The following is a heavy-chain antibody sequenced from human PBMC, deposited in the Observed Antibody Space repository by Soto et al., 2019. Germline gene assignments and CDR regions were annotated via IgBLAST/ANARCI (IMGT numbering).Heavy chain of an antibody. V-gene: IGHV3-48*02. J-gene: IGHJ4*02. Sequence: EVQLVESGGGLVQPGGSLRLSCXASGXTFSSYXMXWXRQAPGKGLEWVSYISSSSSTIYYADSVKGRFTISRDNAKNSLYLQMNSLRDEDTAVYYCARLRAAAGTVDYWGQGTLVTVSS. CDR3: ARLRAAAGTVDY. CDR1: GXTFSSYX. D-gene: IGHD6-13*01. CDR2: ISSSSSTI.